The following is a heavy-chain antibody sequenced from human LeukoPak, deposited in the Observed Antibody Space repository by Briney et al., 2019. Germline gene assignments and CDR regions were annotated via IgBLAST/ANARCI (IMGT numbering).Heavy chain of an antibody. Sequence: TGGSLRLSCAASGFTFSSYAMSWVRQAPGKGLEWVSAISGSGGSTYYADSVKGRFTISRDNSKNTLYLQMNSLRAEDTAVYYCAKARRGVVVPAAMRTPFDYWGQGTLVTVSS. J-gene: IGHJ4*02. CDR2: ISGSGGST. CDR3: AKARRGVVVPAAMRTPFDY. CDR1: GFTFSSYA. D-gene: IGHD2-2*01. V-gene: IGHV3-23*01.